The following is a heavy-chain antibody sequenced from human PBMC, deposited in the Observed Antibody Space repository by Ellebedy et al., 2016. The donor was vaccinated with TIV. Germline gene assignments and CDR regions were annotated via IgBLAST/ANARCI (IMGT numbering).Heavy chain of an antibody. CDR3: ASGRGKGHY. V-gene: IGHV4-34*01. D-gene: IGHD3-10*01. CDR1: GGSISSYY. Sequence: SETLSLTXTVSGGSISSYYWSWIRQPPGKGLEWIGEINHSGSTNYNPSLKSRVTISVDTSKNQFSLKLSSVTAADTAVYYCASGRGKGHYWGQGTLVTVSS. CDR2: INHSGST. J-gene: IGHJ4*02.